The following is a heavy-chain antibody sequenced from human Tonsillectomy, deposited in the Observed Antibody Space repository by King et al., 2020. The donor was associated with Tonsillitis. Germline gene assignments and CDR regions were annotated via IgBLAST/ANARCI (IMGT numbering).Heavy chain of an antibody. CDR1: GFDLDDYA. J-gene: IGHJ6*03. CDR3: AKDRDSGIRAHYMDV. V-gene: IGHV3-9*01. Sequence: VQLVESGGGLVQPGRSLRLSCAATGFDLDDYAMHWVRQVPGKGLEWISGISWNSGTRAYADSVKGRFTMSRDNAKNSLYLQMNSLRPEDTALYYCAKDRDSGIRAHYMDVWGKGTTVTVSS. CDR2: ISWNSGTR. D-gene: IGHD3-10*01.